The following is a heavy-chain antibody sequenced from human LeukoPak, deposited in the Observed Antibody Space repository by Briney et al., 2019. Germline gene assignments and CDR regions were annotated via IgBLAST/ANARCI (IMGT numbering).Heavy chain of an antibody. V-gene: IGHV4-4*02. Sequence: PSGTLSLTCAVSGGSISSSNWWSWVRQPPGKGLEWIGEIYHSGSTNYNPSLKSRVTISVDTSKNQFSLKLSSVTAADTAVYYCARDAYYYGSGSTFDYWGQGTLVTVSS. CDR2: IYHSGST. CDR1: GGSISSSNW. J-gene: IGHJ4*02. CDR3: ARDAYYYGSGSTFDY. D-gene: IGHD3-10*01.